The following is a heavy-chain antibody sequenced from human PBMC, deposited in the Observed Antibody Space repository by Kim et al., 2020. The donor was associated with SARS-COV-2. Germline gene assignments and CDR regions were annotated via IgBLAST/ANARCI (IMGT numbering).Heavy chain of an antibody. V-gene: IGHV3-33*01. CDR3: ARDYRWSYYFDY. D-gene: IGHD2-15*01. CDR2: IWYDGSNK. Sequence: GGSLRLSCAASGFTFSSYGMHWVRQAPGKGLEWVAVIWYDGSNKYYADSVKGRFTISRDNSKNTLYLQMNSLRAEDTAVYYCARDYRWSYYFDYWGQGTLVTVSS. CDR1: GFTFSSYG. J-gene: IGHJ4*02.